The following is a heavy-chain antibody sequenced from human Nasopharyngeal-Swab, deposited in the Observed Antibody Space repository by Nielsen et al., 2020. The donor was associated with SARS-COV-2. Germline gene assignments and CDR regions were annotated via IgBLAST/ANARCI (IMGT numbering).Heavy chain of an antibody. D-gene: IGHD4-11*01. Sequence: GESLKISCAASGFNVSNNYMTWVRQAPGKGLEWVSIIYSSGSIYHADYVKGRFIISRDTTKNTLSLRMNSLKVQDTAVYYCASAVTGPLYWGQGTLVTVSP. CDR1: GFNVSNNY. J-gene: IGHJ1*01. CDR3: ASAVTGPLY. CDR2: IYSSGSI. V-gene: IGHV3-53*01.